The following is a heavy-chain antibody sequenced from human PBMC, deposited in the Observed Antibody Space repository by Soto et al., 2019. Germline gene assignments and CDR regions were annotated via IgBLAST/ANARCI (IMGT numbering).Heavy chain of an antibody. CDR2: IIPILGIA. Sequence: QVQLVQSGAEVKKPGSSVKVSCKASGGTFSSYTISWVRQAPGQGLEWMGRIIPILGIANYAQKFQGRVTITADKSTRTAYMELSSLRSEDTAVYYCARDSWCSSTSCQLHYFDYWGQGTLVTVSS. CDR3: ARDSWCSSTSCQLHYFDY. D-gene: IGHD2-2*01. CDR1: GGTFSSYT. V-gene: IGHV1-69*08. J-gene: IGHJ4*02.